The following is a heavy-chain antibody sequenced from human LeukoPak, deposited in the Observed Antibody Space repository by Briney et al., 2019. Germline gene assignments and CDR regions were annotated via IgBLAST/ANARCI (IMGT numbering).Heavy chain of an antibody. D-gene: IGHD2-2*01. CDR2: INAGNGNT. J-gene: IGHJ6*02. Sequence: ASVKVSCKASGGTFSSYAMHWVRQAPGRRLEWMGWINAGNGNTKYSQKFQGRVTMTEDTSTDTAYMELNSLRSDDTAVYYCATDPGEIVPAAKGPRGDYCYGMDVWGQGTTVTVSS. CDR3: ATDPGEIVPAAKGPRGDYCYGMDV. CDR1: GGTFSSYA. V-gene: IGHV1-3*01.